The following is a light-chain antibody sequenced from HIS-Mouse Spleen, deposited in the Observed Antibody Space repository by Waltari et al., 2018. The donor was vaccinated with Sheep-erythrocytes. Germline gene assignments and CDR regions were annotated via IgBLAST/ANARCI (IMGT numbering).Light chain of an antibody. CDR2: ATN. V-gene: IGLV1-51*01. CDR1: SSHSRHKY. Sequence: QSVLTQPPSVSAAPRQKVTSSASGSSSHSRHKYLSWYQQPPGTAPKLLISATNKRPAGIPYRFSGTKSGSSATLGITGLQTGDEADYYCGTWDSSLSAGRVFGGGTKLTVL. J-gene: IGLJ3*02. CDR3: GTWDSSLSAGRV.